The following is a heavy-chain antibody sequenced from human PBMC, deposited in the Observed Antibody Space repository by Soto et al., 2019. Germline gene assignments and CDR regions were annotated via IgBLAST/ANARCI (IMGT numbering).Heavy chain of an antibody. J-gene: IGHJ4*02. CDR1: GYTFTSYD. V-gene: IGHV1-8*01. CDR2: MNPNSGNT. D-gene: IGHD6-19*01. Sequence: ASVKVSCKASGYTFTSYDINWVRQATGQGLEWMGWMNPNSGNTAYAQNFQGRVTMTRNTSISTAYMELNSLRTEDTAVYYCAADLPVEEASLDYWGQGTLVTVSS. CDR3: AADLPVEEASLDY.